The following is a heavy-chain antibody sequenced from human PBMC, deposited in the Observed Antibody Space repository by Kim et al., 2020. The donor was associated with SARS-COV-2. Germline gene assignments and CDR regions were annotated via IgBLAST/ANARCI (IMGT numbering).Heavy chain of an antibody. CDR2: IKSKTDGGTT. V-gene: IGHV3-15*01. CDR1: GFTFSNAW. Sequence: GGSLRLSCAASGFTFSNAWMSWVRQAPGKGLEWVGRIKSKTDGGTTDYAAPVKGRFTISRDDSKNTLYLQMNSLKTEDTAVYYCTTAYYYDSSGYQIGAYYYYGMDVWGQGTTVTVSS. D-gene: IGHD3-22*01. CDR3: TTAYYYDSSGYQIGAYYYYGMDV. J-gene: IGHJ6*02.